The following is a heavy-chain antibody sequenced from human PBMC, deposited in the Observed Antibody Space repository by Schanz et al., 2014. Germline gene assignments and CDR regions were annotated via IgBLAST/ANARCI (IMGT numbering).Heavy chain of an antibody. CDR1: GGTFSSFG. CDR2: IIPSLGLA. V-gene: IGHV1-69*09. J-gene: IGHJ5*02. Sequence: QVQLVQSGAEVKKPGASVKVSCKASGGTFSSFGINWVRQAPGQGLEWMGRIIPSLGLAKYEQKFQDKVTITADTSTTTAYMELSGLRSEDAAVYYCARGPLGTSPWGQGTLXTVSS. CDR3: ARGPLGTSP. D-gene: IGHD5-12*01.